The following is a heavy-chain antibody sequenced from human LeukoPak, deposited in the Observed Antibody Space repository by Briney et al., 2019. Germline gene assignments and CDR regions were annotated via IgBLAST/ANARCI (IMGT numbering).Heavy chain of an antibody. CDR3: ARDPYNGYYGDDYYYYMDV. CDR2: IKQDGTEK. V-gene: IGHV3-7*01. Sequence: GESLRLSCEASGFTFTTYWLGWVRQPPGKGLEWVANIKQDGTEKYYVDSVKGRFTISRDNAKNSLSLQMNSLRAEDTAVYYCARDPYNGYYGDDYYYYMDVWGKGTTVTISS. D-gene: IGHD4-17*01. CDR1: GFTFTTYW. J-gene: IGHJ6*03.